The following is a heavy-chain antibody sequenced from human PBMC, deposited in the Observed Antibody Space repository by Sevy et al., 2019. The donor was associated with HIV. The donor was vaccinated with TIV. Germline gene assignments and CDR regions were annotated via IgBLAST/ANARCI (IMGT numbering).Heavy chain of an antibody. CDR3: ARAAAEYHYGMDV. J-gene: IGHJ6*02. CDR1: GVSISGYY. D-gene: IGHD6-25*01. CDR2: IYYSGMT. V-gene: IGHV4-59*01. Sequence: SETLSLTCTVSGVSISGYYWSWIRQSPGKGLEWIGYIYYSGMTNYNPSLKSRVTISDDTSKNQFSLKLNSVTAADTAVYYCARAAAEYHYGMDVWGQGTKVTVSS.